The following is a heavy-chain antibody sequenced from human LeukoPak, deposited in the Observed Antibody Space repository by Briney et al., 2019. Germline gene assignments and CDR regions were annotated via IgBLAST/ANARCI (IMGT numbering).Heavy chain of an antibody. D-gene: IGHD4-17*01. V-gene: IGHV3-49*03. CDR1: GFIFGDYA. Sequence: GGSLRLSCKASGFIFGDYAINWFRQAPGKGLEWVGFIRRNSYVETTDYAASVKGRFTISRDDSKSIASLQMNSLKTEDTAVYYCSRDPYGDPNWFDPWGQGTLVTVS. J-gene: IGHJ5*02. CDR3: SRDPYGDPNWFDP. CDR2: IRRNSYVETT.